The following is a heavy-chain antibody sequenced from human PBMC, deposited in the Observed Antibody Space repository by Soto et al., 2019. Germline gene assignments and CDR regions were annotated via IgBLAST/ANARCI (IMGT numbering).Heavy chain of an antibody. CDR2: IYYSGST. D-gene: IGHD3-22*01. Sequence: SETLSLTCTVSGGSISSDDYYWSWIRQPPGKGLEWIGYIYYSGSTYYNPSLKSRVTISVDTSKNQFSLKLSSVTAADAAVYYCAGKINYYDSSAYKYNWFDPWGQGTLVTVSS. CDR1: GGSISSDDYY. V-gene: IGHV4-30-4*01. CDR3: AGKINYYDSSAYKYNWFDP. J-gene: IGHJ5*02.